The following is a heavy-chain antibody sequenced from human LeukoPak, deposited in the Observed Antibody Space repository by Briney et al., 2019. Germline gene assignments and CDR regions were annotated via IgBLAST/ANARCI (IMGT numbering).Heavy chain of an antibody. CDR3: ARGYFDWVGYYYYGMDV. CDR2: IYYSGST. J-gene: IGHJ6*02. V-gene: IGHV4-59*01. CDR1: GGSISSYY. Sequence: SETLSLTCTVSGGSISSYYWSWIRQPPGKGLEWIGYIYYSGSTIYNPSLKSRVTISVDTSKNQFSLKLSSVTAADTAVYYCARGYFDWVGYYYYGMDVWGQGTTVTVSS. D-gene: IGHD3-9*01.